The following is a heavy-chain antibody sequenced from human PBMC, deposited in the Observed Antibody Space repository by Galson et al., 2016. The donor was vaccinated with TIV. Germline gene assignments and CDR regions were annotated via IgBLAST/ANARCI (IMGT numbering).Heavy chain of an antibody. D-gene: IGHD3-22*01. J-gene: IGHJ4*02. CDR1: GFSLNTDGMC. V-gene: IGHV2-70*11. CDR3: DRISGYYDSSGHYIPRSFDY. Sequence: PALVKPTQTLTLTCTFSGFSLNTDGMCVNWIRQPPGKALEWLARIDWDDDKSYTSSLKTRLTISKDTSKNQVVLTMTNMDPVDTATYYCDRISGYYDSSGHYIPRSFDYWGQGTLVTVSS. CDR2: IDWDDDK.